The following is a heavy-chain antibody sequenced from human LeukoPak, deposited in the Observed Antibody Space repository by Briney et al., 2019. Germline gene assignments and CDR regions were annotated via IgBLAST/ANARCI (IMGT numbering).Heavy chain of an antibody. Sequence: SETLSLTCSVSGDSISTSSYYWGWIRQPPGKGLGWIGTIYYSGSTYYNPSLTSRVTISVDTSKNQFSLKLSSVTAADTAVYYCARHKDYYYSYMDVWGKGTTVTISS. CDR3: ARHKDYYYSYMDV. J-gene: IGHJ6*03. CDR1: GDSISTSSYY. V-gene: IGHV4-39*01. CDR2: IYYSGST.